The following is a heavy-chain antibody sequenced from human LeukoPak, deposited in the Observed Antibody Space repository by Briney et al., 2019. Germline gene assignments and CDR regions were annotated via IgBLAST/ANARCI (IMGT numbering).Heavy chain of an antibody. J-gene: IGHJ5*02. D-gene: IGHD2-2*01. CDR2: ISSGGTRE. CDR1: GFTFSTYA. CDR3: AKGYGSSTSYGNWFDP. Sequence: GRPLRLSCGASGFTFSTYAMHWVRQTPDKGLEWVAFISSGGTRENYADSVKGRFTISRDNSKNTLYLRMNNLTPEDTAVYYCAKGYGSSTSYGNWFDPWGQGTLVTVSS. V-gene: IGHV3-30*18.